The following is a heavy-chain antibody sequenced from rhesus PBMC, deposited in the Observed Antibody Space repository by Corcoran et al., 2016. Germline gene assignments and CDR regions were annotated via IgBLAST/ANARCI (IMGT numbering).Heavy chain of an antibody. Sequence: QVQLQESGPGVVKPSETLSLTCAVSGGSISDSYRWSWIRQPPGKGLEWIGYSYGSSTNTNYNPSLKRRVTISKDESKNQFSLKVSSVTAADTAVYYCAGPLGGCSGIYCPFDYWGQGVLVTVSS. D-gene: IGHD2-27*01. J-gene: IGHJ4*01. CDR2: SYGSSTNT. CDR3: AGPLGGCSGIYCPFDY. V-gene: IGHV4S10*01. CDR1: GGSISDSYR.